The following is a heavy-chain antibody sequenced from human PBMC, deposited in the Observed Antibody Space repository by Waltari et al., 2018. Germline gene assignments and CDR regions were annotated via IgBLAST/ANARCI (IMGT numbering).Heavy chain of an antibody. V-gene: IGHV4-34*01. CDR3: ARANTIFGVIRTWYYMDV. CDR2: INHSGRT. Sequence: QVQLHQWGAGLLKPSETLSLTCAVSGESFSGYYWSWIRPPPGKGLVGIGEINHSGRTNHNPSLKSRVTISLDTSKIQFSLKLRSVTVADTAVYYCARANTIFGVIRTWYYMDVWGKGTPVTVSS. J-gene: IGHJ6*03. D-gene: IGHD3-3*01. CDR1: GESFSGYY.